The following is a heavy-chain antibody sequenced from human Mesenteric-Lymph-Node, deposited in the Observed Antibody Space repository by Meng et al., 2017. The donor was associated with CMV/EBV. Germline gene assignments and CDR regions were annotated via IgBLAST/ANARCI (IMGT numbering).Heavy chain of an antibody. J-gene: IGHJ4*02. CDR3: AKDPGEYYFDY. CDR2: ISGSGDNT. V-gene: IGHV3-23*01. D-gene: IGHD1-14*01. Sequence: GGSLRLSCAASGFTFRSYAMSWVRQAPGQGLEWVSGISGSGDNTYYADSVKGRFTISRDNSKNTLYLQMNSLRAEETALYYCAKDPGEYYFDYWGQGTLVIVSS. CDR1: GFTFRSYA.